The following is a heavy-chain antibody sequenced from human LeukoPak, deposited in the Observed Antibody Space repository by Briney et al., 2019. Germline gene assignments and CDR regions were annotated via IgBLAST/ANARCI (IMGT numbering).Heavy chain of an antibody. V-gene: IGHV3-11*01. D-gene: IGHD3-9*01. Sequence: GGSLRLSRAASGFTFSHYYMSWIRQAPGQGLEWVSYISSSGSTIYYADSVKGRFTISRDNAKNSMYLQMNSLRAEDTAVYYFSRQKTAYEILTGYPNYWGQGTLVTVSS. CDR2: ISSSGSTI. CDR3: SRQKTAYEILTGYPNY. J-gene: IGHJ4*02. CDR1: GFTFSHYY.